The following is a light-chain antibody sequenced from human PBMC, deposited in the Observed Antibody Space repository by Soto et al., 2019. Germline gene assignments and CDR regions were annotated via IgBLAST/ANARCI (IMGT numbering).Light chain of an antibody. Sequence: DIQMTQSPSSLSASVGDRVTISCRASQTISSYLNWYQKKPGNAPKLLIFGASSLHGGVPSRFSGRGSGTEFTLTITDLQPEDFATYYCHQSYETPHTFGGGIKVEI. J-gene: IGKJ4*01. CDR1: QTISSY. V-gene: IGKV1-39*01. CDR3: HQSYETPHT. CDR2: GAS.